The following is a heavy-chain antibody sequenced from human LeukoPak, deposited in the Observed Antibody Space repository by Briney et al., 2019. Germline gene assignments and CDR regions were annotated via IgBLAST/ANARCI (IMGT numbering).Heavy chain of an antibody. CDR1: GGSISSYY. J-gene: IGHJ3*02. CDR2: IYYSGST. CDR3: ATSSGRYDAFDI. V-gene: IGHV4-59*08. D-gene: IGHD3-16*02. Sequence: SETLSLTCTVSGGSISSYYWSWIRQPPGKGLEWIGYIYYSGSTNYNPSLKSRVTISVDTSKNQFSLKLSSVTAADTAVYYCATSSGRYDAFDIWGQGTMVTVSS.